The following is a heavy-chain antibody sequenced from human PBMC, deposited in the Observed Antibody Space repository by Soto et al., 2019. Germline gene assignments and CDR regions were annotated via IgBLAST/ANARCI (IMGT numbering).Heavy chain of an antibody. V-gene: IGHV1-18*01. Sequence: ASVKVSCKASGYTFTSYGISWVREAPGQGLEWMGWISAYNGNTNYAQKFQGRVTMTTDTSTSTASMELRSLRSDDTAVYYCARDPNYLYSSGWYYFDYWGQGTLVTVYS. J-gene: IGHJ4*02. CDR2: ISAYNGNT. D-gene: IGHD6-19*01. CDR1: GYTFTSYG. CDR3: ARDPNYLYSSGWYYFDY.